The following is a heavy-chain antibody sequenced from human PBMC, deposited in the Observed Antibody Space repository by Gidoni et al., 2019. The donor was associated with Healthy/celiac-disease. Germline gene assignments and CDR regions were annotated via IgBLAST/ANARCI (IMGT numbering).Heavy chain of an antibody. D-gene: IGHD5-18*01. J-gene: IGHJ4*02. CDR2: ISAYNGNT. V-gene: IGHV1-18*01. CDR3: ARDRLWIQLWSTRTPRFDY. Sequence: QVQLVQSGDEVKKPGASVKVSCKASGYPFTRYDISWVRQAPGQGLEWMGWISAYNGNTNYAQNLQGRVTMTTDTSTSTAYMELRSLRSDDTAVYYCARDRLWIQLWSTRTPRFDYWGQGTLVTVSS. CDR1: GYPFTRYD.